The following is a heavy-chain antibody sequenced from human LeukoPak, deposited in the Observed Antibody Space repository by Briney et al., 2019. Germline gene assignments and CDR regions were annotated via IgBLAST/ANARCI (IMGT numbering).Heavy chain of an antibody. CDR3: ARGSRGRGYCSSTSCWSFDY. V-gene: IGHV4-39*07. CDR2: INHSGST. J-gene: IGHJ4*02. Sequence: SETLSLTCTVSGGSISSGDYYWSWIRQPPGKGLEWIGEINHSGSTNYNPSLKSRVTISVDTSKNQFSLKLSSVTAADTAVYYCARGSRGRGYCSSTSCWSFDYWGQGTLVTVSS. CDR1: GGSISSGDYY. D-gene: IGHD2-2*03.